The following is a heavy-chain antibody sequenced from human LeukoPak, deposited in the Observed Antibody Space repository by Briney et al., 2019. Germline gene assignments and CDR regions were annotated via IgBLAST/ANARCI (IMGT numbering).Heavy chain of an antibody. D-gene: IGHD6-13*01. J-gene: IGHJ4*02. Sequence: VRSLRLSCAASGFTFSSYAMHWVRQAPGKGLEWVAVISYDGSNKYYADSVKGRFTISRDNSKNTLYLQMNSLRAEDTAVYYCARSQPGYSSTRFDYWGQGTLVTVSS. CDR3: ARSQPGYSSTRFDY. CDR1: GFTFSSYA. CDR2: ISYDGSNK. V-gene: IGHV3-30*04.